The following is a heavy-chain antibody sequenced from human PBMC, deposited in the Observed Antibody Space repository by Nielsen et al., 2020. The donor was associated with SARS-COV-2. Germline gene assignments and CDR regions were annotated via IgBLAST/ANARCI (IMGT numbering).Heavy chain of an antibody. D-gene: IGHD2-15*01. J-gene: IGHJ4*02. CDR3: ARGRAPLRY. CDR2: NYNSANT. CDR1: GGSMNFFY. Sequence: SETLSLTCSISGGSMNFFYWSWIRQAPGKGLEWIAYNYNSANTMYNSSLKSRVTMPVDTSKNQFSLRRTSVTAADTAVYYCARGRAPLRYWGQGILVTVSS. V-gene: IGHV4-59*01.